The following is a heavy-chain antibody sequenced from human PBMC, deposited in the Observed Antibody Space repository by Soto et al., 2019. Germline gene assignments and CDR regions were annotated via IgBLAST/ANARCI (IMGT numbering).Heavy chain of an antibody. CDR3: ARRQHHHFDY. V-gene: IGHV4-61*01. D-gene: IGHD1-1*01. CDR1: GGSVSSGSYY. CDR2: MYYSGST. Sequence: QVQLQESGPGLVKPSETLSLTCTVSGGSVSSGSYYWSWIRQPPGKGLEWIGYMYYSGSTNYNSSLKSRVTISIDTSKNQFSLKLSSVTAADTAVYYCARRQHHHFDYWGQGTLVTVSP. J-gene: IGHJ4*02.